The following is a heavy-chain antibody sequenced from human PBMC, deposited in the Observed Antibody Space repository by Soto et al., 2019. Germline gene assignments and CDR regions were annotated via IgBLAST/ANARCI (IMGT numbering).Heavy chain of an antibody. CDR1: GYTFTSYY. CDR3: ARDPIAARGYYYYGMDV. CDR2: INPSGGST. D-gene: IGHD6-6*01. V-gene: IGHV1-46*01. J-gene: IGHJ6*02. Sequence: ASVKVSCKASGYTFTSYYMHWVRQAPGQGLEWMGIINPSGGSTSYAQKFQGRVTMTRDTSTSTVYMELSSLRSEDTAVYYCARDPIAARGYYYYGMDVWGQGTTVTVS.